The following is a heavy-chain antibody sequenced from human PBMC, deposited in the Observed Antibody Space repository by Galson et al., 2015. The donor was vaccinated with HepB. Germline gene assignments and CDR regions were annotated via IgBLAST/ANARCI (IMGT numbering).Heavy chain of an antibody. J-gene: IGHJ4*02. Sequence: SLRLSCAGSGFTFSNYGIHWVRQAPGKGLEWVAVISHDGNNKYYGDSAKGRFTVSRDNSKNTLYLQMNSLRPEDTAVYYCAKPGGIYNFWSGTGFDYWGQGTLVTVSS. V-gene: IGHV3-30*18. CDR2: ISHDGNNK. D-gene: IGHD3-3*01. CDR3: AKPGGIYNFWSGTGFDY. CDR1: GFTFSNYG.